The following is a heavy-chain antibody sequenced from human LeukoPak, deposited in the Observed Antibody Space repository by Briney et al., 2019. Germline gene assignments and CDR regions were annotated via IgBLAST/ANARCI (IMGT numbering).Heavy chain of an antibody. CDR1: GGSFSGYY. CDR2: INHSGST. V-gene: IGHV4-34*01. D-gene: IGHD2-2*01. J-gene: IGHJ6*03. CDR3: ARHRIVVVPAAPNRYYYYYYMDV. Sequence: SETLSLTCAVYGGSFSGYYWSWIRQPPGKGLEWIGEINHSGSTNYNPSLKSRVTISVDTSKNQFSLKLSSVTAADTAVYYCARHRIVVVPAAPNRYYYYYYMDVWGKGTTVTVSS.